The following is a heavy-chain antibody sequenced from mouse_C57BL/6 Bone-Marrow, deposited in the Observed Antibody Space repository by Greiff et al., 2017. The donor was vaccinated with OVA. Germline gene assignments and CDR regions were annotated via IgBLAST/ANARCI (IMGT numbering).Heavy chain of an antibody. CDR3: ARRLPYYFDY. D-gene: IGHD5-5*01. J-gene: IGHJ2*01. Sequence: EVKLVESGPVLVKPGASVKMSCKASGYTFTDYYMNWVKQSHGKSLEWIGVINPYNGGTSYNQKFKGKATLTVDKSSSTAYMELNSLTSEDSAVYYCARRLPYYFDYWGQGTTLTVSS. CDR1: GYTFTDYY. V-gene: IGHV1-19*01. CDR2: INPYNGGT.